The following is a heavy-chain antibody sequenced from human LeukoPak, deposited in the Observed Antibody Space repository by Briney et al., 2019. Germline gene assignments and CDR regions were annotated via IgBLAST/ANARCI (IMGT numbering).Heavy chain of an antibody. CDR1: GGSISNYY. J-gene: IGHJ6*03. D-gene: IGHD2-21*01. Sequence: SETLSLTCTVSGGSISNYYWSWVRQPPGKGLVWIGYIYYSGSTNYNPSLKSRVTISVDTSKNQFSLKLSSVTAADTAVYYCARGLYCGGDCYSDYYYYMDVWGKGTTVTVSS. CDR3: ARGLYCGGDCYSDYYYYMDV. V-gene: IGHV4-59*01. CDR2: IYYSGST.